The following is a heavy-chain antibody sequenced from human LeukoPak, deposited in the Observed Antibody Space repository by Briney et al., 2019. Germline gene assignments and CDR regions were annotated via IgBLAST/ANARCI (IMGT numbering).Heavy chain of an antibody. CDR3: AKAAEGSFGELSPLDY. CDR1: GFMFNDYA. J-gene: IGHJ4*02. D-gene: IGHD3-10*01. V-gene: IGHV3-9*01. Sequence: GRSLRLSCAPSGFMFNDYALHWVRQAPGKGLEWVSGISWNSGSIGYADSVKGRFTISRDNAKNSLYLQMNSLRAEDTALYYCAKAAEGSFGELSPLDYWGQGTLVTVSS. CDR2: ISWNSGSI.